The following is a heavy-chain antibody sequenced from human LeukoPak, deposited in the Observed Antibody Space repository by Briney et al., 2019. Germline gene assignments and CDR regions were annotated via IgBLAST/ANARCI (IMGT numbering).Heavy chain of an antibody. CDR2: ISTSGNT. CDR1: GGSISSYY. V-gene: IGHV4-4*07. Sequence: SETLSLTCTVSGGSISSYYWTWIRQPAGKGLEWIGRISTSGNTYYNPSLKSRLTMSADTSKNQFSLRLSSVTAADTAVYYCARGTRYCSGDSCQNWFDPWGQGTLVTVSS. CDR3: ARGTRYCSGDSCQNWFDP. D-gene: IGHD2-15*01. J-gene: IGHJ5*02.